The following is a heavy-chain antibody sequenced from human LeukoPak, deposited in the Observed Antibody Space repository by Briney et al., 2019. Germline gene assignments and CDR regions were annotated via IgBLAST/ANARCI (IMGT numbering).Heavy chain of an antibody. CDR3: ARDGRDAFDI. V-gene: IGHV1-46*01. Sequence: ASVKVPCKASGYTFTSYYMHWVRQAPGQGLEWMGIINPSGGSTSYAQKFQGRVTMTRDMSTSTDYMELSSLRSEDTAVYYCARDGRDAFDIWGQGTMVTVSS. CDR2: INPSGGST. CDR1: GYTFTSYY. J-gene: IGHJ3*02.